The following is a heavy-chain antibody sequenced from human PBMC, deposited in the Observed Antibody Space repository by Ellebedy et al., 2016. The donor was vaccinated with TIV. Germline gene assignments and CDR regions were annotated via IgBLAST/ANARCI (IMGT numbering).Heavy chain of an antibody. Sequence: GGSLRLXCRASGFTFGDYCVSWFRQAPGKGLEWVGYIRTKTSAATVEYAASVKGRFTISRDDSKSIAYLQMNSLQPEDSGMYYCTRDDYSVTTDYWGQGTLVTVSS. CDR2: IRTKTSAATV. V-gene: IGHV3-49*03. CDR1: GFTFGDYC. J-gene: IGHJ4*02. D-gene: IGHD4-17*01. CDR3: TRDDYSVTTDY.